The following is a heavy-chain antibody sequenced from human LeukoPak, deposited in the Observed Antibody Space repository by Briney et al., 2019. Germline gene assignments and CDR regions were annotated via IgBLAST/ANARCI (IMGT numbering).Heavy chain of an antibody. CDR3: ARDQDWNDRGGLDY. D-gene: IGHD1-1*01. CDR2: ISTSSSYI. J-gene: IGHJ4*02. Sequence: GGSLRLSCAASGFTFSTYSMNWVRQAPGKGLEWVSFISTSSSYIYYADSVKGRFTISRDNSKNSLYLQMNSLRAEDTAVYYCARDQDWNDRGGLDYWGQGTLVTISS. V-gene: IGHV3-21*01. CDR1: GFTFSTYS.